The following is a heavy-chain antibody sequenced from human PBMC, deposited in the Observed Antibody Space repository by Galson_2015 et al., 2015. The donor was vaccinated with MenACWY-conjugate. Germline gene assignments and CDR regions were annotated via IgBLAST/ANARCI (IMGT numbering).Heavy chain of an antibody. J-gene: IGHJ4*02. V-gene: IGHV4-39*01. CDR1: GGSISSSSYY. CDR3: ARLPTAVAGTHY. D-gene: IGHD6-19*01. CDR2: IYYSGST. Sequence: CTVSGGSISSSSYYWGWIRQPPGKGLEWIGSIYYSGSTYYNPSLKSRVTISVDTSKNQFSLKLSSVTAADTAVYYCARLPTAVAGTHYWGQGTLVTVSS.